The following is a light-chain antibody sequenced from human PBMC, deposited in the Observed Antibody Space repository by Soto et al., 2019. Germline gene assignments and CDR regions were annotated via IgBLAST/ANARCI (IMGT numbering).Light chain of an antibody. Sequence: DIQMTQSPSTLSASVGDRVTITCLSSQSIITWLAWYQQKPGKAPKVLIYDASSLHSGVPSRFSGSGSGTEFTLTISSLQPDDFASYYCQQYHSYSPLTFRGGTKVDIK. CDR1: QSIITW. V-gene: IGKV1-5*01. CDR2: DAS. CDR3: QQYHSYSPLT. J-gene: IGKJ4*01.